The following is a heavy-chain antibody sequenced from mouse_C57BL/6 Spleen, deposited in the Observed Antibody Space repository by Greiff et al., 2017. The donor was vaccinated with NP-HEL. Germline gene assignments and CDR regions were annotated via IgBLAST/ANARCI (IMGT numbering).Heavy chain of an antibody. D-gene: IGHD1-1*01. J-gene: IGHJ2*01. CDR1: GYTFPSYW. CDR3: ARYPYYGSSSPFDY. Sequence: QVQLQQPGAELVRPGTSVKLSCKASGYTFPSYWMHWVKQRPGQGLEWIGVIDPSDSHPNSNQKFKGKATLTVDTSSSTASMQLSSLTSEDSAVYYCARYPYYGSSSPFDYWGQGTTLTVSS. V-gene: IGHV1-59*01. CDR2: IDPSDSHP.